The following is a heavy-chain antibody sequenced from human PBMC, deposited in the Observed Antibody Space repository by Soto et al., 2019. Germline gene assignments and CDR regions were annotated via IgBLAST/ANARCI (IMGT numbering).Heavy chain of an antibody. J-gene: IGHJ4*02. CDR2: INAGNGNT. Sequence: VQLVQSGAEVKKPGASVTVSCKASGYTFTTYPMHWVRQAPGQRLEWMGWINAGNGNTKYSQKFQGRVTLTRDTSANTAYMELSSLRSEDTAVYYCARGLTGFDYWGQGTLVTVSS. CDR1: GYTFTTYP. D-gene: IGHD7-27*01. CDR3: ARGLTGFDY. V-gene: IGHV1-3*01.